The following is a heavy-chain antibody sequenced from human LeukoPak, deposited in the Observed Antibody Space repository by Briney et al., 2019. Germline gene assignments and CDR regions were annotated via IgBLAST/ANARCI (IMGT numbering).Heavy chain of an antibody. D-gene: IGHD3-10*01. J-gene: IGHJ4*02. CDR3: ARVKARSGSYPDY. CDR1: GFTFSSYG. Sequence: GGSLRLSFAASGFTFSSYGMHWVRQAPGKGLEWVAVILSDGSKEFYTDSVKGRFTISRDNAKNTLYLQMNSLRAEDTAVYYCARVKARSGSYPDYWGQGTLVTVSS. CDR2: ILSDGSKE. V-gene: IGHV3-33*01.